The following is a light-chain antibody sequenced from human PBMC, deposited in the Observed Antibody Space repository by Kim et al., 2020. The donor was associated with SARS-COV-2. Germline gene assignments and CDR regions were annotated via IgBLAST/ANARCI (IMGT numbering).Light chain of an antibody. V-gene: IGKV1-5*03. CDR3: QQYDVHPET. Sequence: AAVGNRVTVSCRASQNIHIWLAWFQQKPGKAPRVLMYKASTLESGVPSRFSGSGSGTEFTLTINSLQPDDSATYYCQQYDVHPETFGQGTKVDIK. J-gene: IGKJ1*01. CDR1: QNIHIW. CDR2: KAS.